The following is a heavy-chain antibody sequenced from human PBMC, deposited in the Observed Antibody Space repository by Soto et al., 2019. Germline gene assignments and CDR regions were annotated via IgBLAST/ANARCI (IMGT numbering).Heavy chain of an antibody. CDR2: INHSGST. D-gene: IGHD3-22*01. CDR3: ARLGGYVSVGYYYLWDS. V-gene: IGHV4-39*01. J-gene: IGHJ4*02. Sequence: QLQLQESGPGLVKPSETLSLTCRVSDGSMNSDSSYWGWIRQPPGKGLEWIGVINHSGSTYHNLSLKGRVTMSVDASRNQFSLKLTSMTAADTAVYYCARLGGYVSVGYYYLWDSWGQGTLVTASS. CDR1: DGSMNSDSSY.